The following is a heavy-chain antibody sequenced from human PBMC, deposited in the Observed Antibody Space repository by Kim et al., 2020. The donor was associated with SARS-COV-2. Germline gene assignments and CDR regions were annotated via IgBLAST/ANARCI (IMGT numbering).Heavy chain of an antibody. Sequence: GGSLRLSCAASGFTFSSYWMHWVRQAPGKGLVWVSRINSDGSSTSYADSVKGRFTISGDNAKNTLYLQMNSLRAEDTAVYYCARVLRDSSSWYDYYYYYGMDVWGQGTTVTVSS. V-gene: IGHV3-74*01. CDR3: ARVLRDSSSWYDYYYYYGMDV. CDR1: GFTFSSYW. CDR2: INSDGSST. D-gene: IGHD6-13*01. J-gene: IGHJ6*02.